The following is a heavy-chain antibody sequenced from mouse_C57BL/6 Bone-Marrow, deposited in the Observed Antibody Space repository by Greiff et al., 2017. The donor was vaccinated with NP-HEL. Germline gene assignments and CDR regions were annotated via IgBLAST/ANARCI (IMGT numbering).Heavy chain of an antibody. CDR1: GYTFTDSE. V-gene: IGHV1-15*01. J-gene: IGHJ2*01. D-gene: IGHD1-1*01. CDR3: TRHGSSYNYFDY. CDR2: IDPETGGT. Sequence: VKLLQSGAELVRPGASVTLSCKASGYTFTDSELHWVKQTPVHGLEWIGAIDPETGGTAYNQKFKGKAILTADKSSSTAYMQLHSLTSEDSAVYYCTRHGSSYNYFDYWGQGTTLTVSS.